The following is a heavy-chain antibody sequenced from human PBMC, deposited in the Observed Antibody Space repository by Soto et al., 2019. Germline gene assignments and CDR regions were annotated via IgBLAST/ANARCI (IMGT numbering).Heavy chain of an antibody. CDR2: VYSSGST. J-gene: IGHJ1*01. Sequence: PSETLSLTCTVAGGSINSYYWSWIRQPPGKGLEWIGYVYSSGSTNYNPSLKRRVTMSLDTPKNQFSLELTSVTAADTSVYYCARHSWLQLPPQYWGHGTLVTVSS. CDR1: GGSINSYY. D-gene: IGHD5-12*01. CDR3: ARHSWLQLPPQY. V-gene: IGHV4-59*08.